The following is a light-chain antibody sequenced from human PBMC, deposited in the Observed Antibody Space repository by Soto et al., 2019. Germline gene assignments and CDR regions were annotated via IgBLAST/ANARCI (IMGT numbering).Light chain of an antibody. V-gene: IGLV2-14*01. CDR1: SSDVGGYNY. J-gene: IGLJ2*01. CDR2: DVS. Sequence: QSALTQPASVSGSPGQSITISCTGTSSDVGGYNYVSWYQQHPGKAPKLMIYDVSNRPSGVSNRFSGSKSGNTAPLTISGLQAEDEADYYCSSYTSSRDVVFGGGTKLTVL. CDR3: SSYTSSRDVV.